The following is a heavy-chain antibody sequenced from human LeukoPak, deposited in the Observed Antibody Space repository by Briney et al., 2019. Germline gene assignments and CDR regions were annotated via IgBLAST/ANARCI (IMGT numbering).Heavy chain of an antibody. CDR3: ARENAYDAFDI. V-gene: IGHV4-59*01. D-gene: IGHD3-16*01. J-gene: IGHJ3*02. Sequence: SETLSLTCTVSGGSISSYYWSWIRQPPGKGLEWIGYIYYSGSTNYNPSLKSRVTISVDTSKNQFSLKLSSVTAADTAVYYCARENAYDAFDIWGQGIMVTVSS. CDR1: GGSISSYY. CDR2: IYYSGST.